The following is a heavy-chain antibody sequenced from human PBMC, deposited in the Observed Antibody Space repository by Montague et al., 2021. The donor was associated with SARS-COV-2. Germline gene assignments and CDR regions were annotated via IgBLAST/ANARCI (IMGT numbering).Heavy chain of an antibody. D-gene: IGHD6-13*01. J-gene: IGHJ3*02. CDR1: CFPFSSYA. Sequence: SLRLSCAASCFPFSSYAIRWVRPASGKGLESVSTISISDGNTYYADSVKGRFTISRDKSKNTLYLQMNSPRAEDTAVYYCAKDRQLVGDDAFDIWGQGTMVTVSS. CDR2: ISISDGNT. CDR3: AKDRQLVGDDAFDI. V-gene: IGHV3-23*01.